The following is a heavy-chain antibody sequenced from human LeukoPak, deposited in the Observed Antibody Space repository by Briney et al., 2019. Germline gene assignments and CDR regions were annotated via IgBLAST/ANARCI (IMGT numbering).Heavy chain of an antibody. CDR3: ARGPREGGYTWCDP. CDR1: GGSISSDY. J-gene: IGHJ5*02. CDR2: SHYSGNI. D-gene: IGHD6-13*01. Sequence: SETLSLTCTVSGGSISSDYWSWLRQPPGRRLEWIGYSHYSGNINYTPSLKGRATISVGTSTNHFSLRLTSVTAADTAVYFCARGPREGGYTWCDPWGQGTLVTVSS. V-gene: IGHV4-59*01.